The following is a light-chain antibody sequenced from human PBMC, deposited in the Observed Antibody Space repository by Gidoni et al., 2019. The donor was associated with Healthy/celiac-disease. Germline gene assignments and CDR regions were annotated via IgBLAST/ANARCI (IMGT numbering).Light chain of an antibody. CDR3: QQSYSTPVT. Sequence: DIQMTQSPSSLSASVGDRVTITCRAGQSISSYLNWYQQKPGKAPKLLTYAASSLQSGVPSRFSGSGSGTDFTLTISSLQPEDFATYYCQQSYSTPVTFGGGTKVEIK. CDR2: AAS. J-gene: IGKJ4*01. V-gene: IGKV1-39*01. CDR1: QSISSY.